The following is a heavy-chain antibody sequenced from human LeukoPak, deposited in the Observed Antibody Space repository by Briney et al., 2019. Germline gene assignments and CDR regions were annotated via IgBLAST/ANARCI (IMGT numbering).Heavy chain of an antibody. D-gene: IGHD3-10*01. J-gene: IGHJ6*03. V-gene: IGHV3-23*01. Sequence: GGSLRLSCAASGFTFSSYGMSWVRQAPGKGLEWVSAISGSGGSTYYADSVKGRFTISRDNSKNTLYLQMNSLRAEDTAVYYCAKSGPGQKWFGELSGGYYYYYYMDVWGKGTTVTISS. CDR2: ISGSGGST. CDR3: AKSGPGQKWFGELSGGYYYYYYMDV. CDR1: GFTFSSYG.